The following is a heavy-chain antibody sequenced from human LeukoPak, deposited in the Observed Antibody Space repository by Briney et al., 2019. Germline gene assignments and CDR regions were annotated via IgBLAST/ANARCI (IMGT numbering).Heavy chain of an antibody. J-gene: IGHJ4*02. V-gene: IGHV3-23*01. CDR3: ARDQYSYAHAAH. D-gene: IGHD5-18*01. CDR1: GFTFSNFA. CDR2: ISGSGGST. Sequence: GGSLRLSCAASGFTFSNFAMNWVRQAPGKGLEWVSTISGSGGSTYYADSVKGRFTISRDNSKNTLHLQMNSLRAEDTAVYYCARDQYSYAHAAHWGQGTLVTVSS.